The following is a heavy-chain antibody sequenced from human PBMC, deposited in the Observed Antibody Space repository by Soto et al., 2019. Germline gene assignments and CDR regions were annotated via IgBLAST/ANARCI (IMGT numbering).Heavy chain of an antibody. J-gene: IGHJ4*02. Sequence: EVQLVESGGVLVQPGMSLRLSCAASGFTFDDYAMHWVRRLPGKGLEWVSSISWNSNIIGYADSVKGRFTISRDNAKNSLYLQMNSLRPEDTALYYCAKGGPDGFCSGGRCYFDYWGQGTLVTVSS. CDR2: ISWNSNII. D-gene: IGHD2-15*01. V-gene: IGHV3-9*01. CDR3: AKGGPDGFCSGGRCYFDY. CDR1: GFTFDDYA.